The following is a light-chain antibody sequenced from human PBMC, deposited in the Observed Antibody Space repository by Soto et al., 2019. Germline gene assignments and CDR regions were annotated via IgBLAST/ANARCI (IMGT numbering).Light chain of an antibody. CDR1: QSVSSN. CDR2: AAS. V-gene: IGKV3-15*01. J-gene: IGKJ1*01. CDR3: QQYNNWPRT. Sequence: EIVMTQSPATLSVSPGERATLSCRASQSVSSNLAWYRQKPGHAPRLLIYAASTRATGIPARFSGSGSGTEFTLTISSLQSEDFAVYYCQQYNNWPRTLGQGTKVEVK.